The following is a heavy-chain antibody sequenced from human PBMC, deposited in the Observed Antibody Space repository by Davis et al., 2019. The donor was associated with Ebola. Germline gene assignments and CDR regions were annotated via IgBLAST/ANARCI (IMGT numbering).Heavy chain of an antibody. CDR1: GGSFSGYY. J-gene: IGHJ4*02. Sequence: SETLSLTCAVYGGSFSGYYWSWIRQPPGKGLEWIGEINHSGSTNYNPSLKSRVTISVDTSKNQFSLKLSSVTAADTAVYYCARDSRRWLQFVGNFDYWGQGTLVTVSS. D-gene: IGHD5-24*01. CDR3: ARDSRRWLQFVGNFDY. CDR2: INHSGST. V-gene: IGHV4-34*01.